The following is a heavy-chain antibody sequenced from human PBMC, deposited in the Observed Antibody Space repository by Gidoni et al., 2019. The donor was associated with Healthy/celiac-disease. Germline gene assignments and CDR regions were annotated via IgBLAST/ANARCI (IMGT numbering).Heavy chain of an antibody. D-gene: IGHD3-22*01. CDR1: GGSIRSSSYY. V-gene: IGHV4-39*07. Sequence: QLQLQESGPGLVKPSETLYLTCTVSGGSIRSSSYYWGWIRQPPGKGLEWIGSIYYSGSTYYNPSLKSRVTISVDTSKNQFSLKLSSVTAADTAVYYCARVPYYYDSSGYYNDAFDIWGQGTMVTVSS. CDR3: ARVPYYYDSSGYYNDAFDI. J-gene: IGHJ3*02. CDR2: IYYSGST.